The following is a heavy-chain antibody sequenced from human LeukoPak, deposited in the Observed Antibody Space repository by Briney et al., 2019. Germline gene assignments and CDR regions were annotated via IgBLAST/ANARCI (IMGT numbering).Heavy chain of an antibody. Sequence: GASVKVSCKASGYTFTSYYMHWVRQAPGQGLEWMGIINPSGGSTSYAQKFQGRVTMTRDTSTSTAYMELRSLRSDDTAVYYCARRVRYYYGSGSYYEYYFDYWGQGTLVTVSS. V-gene: IGHV1-46*01. CDR1: GYTFTSYY. J-gene: IGHJ4*02. D-gene: IGHD3-10*01. CDR3: ARRVRYYYGSGSYYEYYFDY. CDR2: INPSGGST.